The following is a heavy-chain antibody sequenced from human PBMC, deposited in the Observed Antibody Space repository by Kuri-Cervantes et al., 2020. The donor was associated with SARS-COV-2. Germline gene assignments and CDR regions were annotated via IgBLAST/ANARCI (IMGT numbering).Heavy chain of an antibody. J-gene: IGHJ4*02. CDR1: GYTFTGYY. CDR2: INPNSGGT. Sequence: ASVNVSCKASGYTFTGYYVHWVRQAPGQGLEWMGWINPNSGGTNYAQKFQGRVTMTRDTSISTAYMELSRLRSDDTAVYYCARDPREYYYDSSGTIRTEESYFDYWGQGTLVTVSS. CDR3: ARDPREYYYDSSGTIRTEESYFDY. V-gene: IGHV1-2*02. D-gene: IGHD3-22*01.